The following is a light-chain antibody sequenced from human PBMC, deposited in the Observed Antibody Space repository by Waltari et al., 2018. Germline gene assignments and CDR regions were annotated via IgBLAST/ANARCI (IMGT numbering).Light chain of an antibody. Sequence: TLSLSPGERATLSCRASQSVSKYLAWYQQKPGQAPRLLIYDASTRATGIPDRFSGSGSGTDFSLTISRLEPEDFAVYYCQKYVSLPATFGQGP. CDR3: QKYVSLPAT. CDR2: DAS. CDR1: QSVSKY. V-gene: IGKV3-20*01. J-gene: IGKJ1*01.